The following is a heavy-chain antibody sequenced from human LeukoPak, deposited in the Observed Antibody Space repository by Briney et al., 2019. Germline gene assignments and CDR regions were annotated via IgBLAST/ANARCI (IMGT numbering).Heavy chain of an antibody. CDR3: ARGPVGYCSGGSCARYFHY. Sequence: ASVKVSCKASGYTFTSYGISWVRQAPGQGLEWMGWISAYNGNTNYAQKLQGRVTMTTDTSTSTAYMELRSLRSDDTAVCYCARGPVGYCSGGSCARYFHYWGQGTLVTVSS. CDR2: ISAYNGNT. J-gene: IGHJ4*02. V-gene: IGHV1-18*04. D-gene: IGHD2-15*01. CDR1: GYTFTSYG.